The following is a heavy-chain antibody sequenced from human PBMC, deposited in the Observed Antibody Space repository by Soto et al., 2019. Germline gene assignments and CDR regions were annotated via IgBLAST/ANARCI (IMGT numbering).Heavy chain of an antibody. Sequence: SVKVSCKASGFTFTSSAVQWVRQARGQRLEWIGWIVVGSGNTNYAQKFQERVTITRDMSTSTAYMELSSLRSEDTAVYYCAAPGYCSSTSCYKVGYYYYYYGMDVWGQGTTVAVSS. CDR2: IVVGSGNT. D-gene: IGHD2-2*02. V-gene: IGHV1-58*01. CDR1: GFTFTSSA. J-gene: IGHJ6*02. CDR3: AAPGYCSSTSCYKVGYYYYYYGMDV.